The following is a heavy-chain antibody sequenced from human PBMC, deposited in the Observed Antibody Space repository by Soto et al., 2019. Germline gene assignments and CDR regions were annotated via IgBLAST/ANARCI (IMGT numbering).Heavy chain of an antibody. Sequence: GGSLRLSCAASGFTFSSYEMNWVRQAPGKGLEWVSYISSSGSTIYYADSVKGRFTISRDNAKNSLYLQMNSLRAEDMAVYYCARVVVVAATSDALDIWGQGTMVTVSS. J-gene: IGHJ3*02. CDR1: GFTFSSYE. D-gene: IGHD2-15*01. CDR3: ARVVVVAATSDALDI. V-gene: IGHV3-48*03. CDR2: ISSSGSTI.